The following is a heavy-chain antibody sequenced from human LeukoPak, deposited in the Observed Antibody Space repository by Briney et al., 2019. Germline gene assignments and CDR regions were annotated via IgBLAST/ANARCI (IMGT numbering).Heavy chain of an antibody. D-gene: IGHD3-10*01. CDR1: GFTFSSYS. CDR3: AKDFRAKSGSGSYGWFDP. J-gene: IGHJ5*02. Sequence: GGSLRLSCAASGFTFSSYSMNWVRQAPGKGLEWVSAISGSGGSTYYADSVKGRFTISRDNSKNTLYLQMNSLGAEDTAVYYCAKDFRAKSGSGSYGWFDPWGQGTLVTVSS. V-gene: IGHV3-23*01. CDR2: ISGSGGST.